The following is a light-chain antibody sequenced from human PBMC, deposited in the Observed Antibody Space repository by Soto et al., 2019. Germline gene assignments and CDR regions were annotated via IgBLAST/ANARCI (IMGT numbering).Light chain of an antibody. CDR2: DAS. CDR1: QSISSW. CDR3: QQYNSYPWT. Sequence: DIQMTQSPSTLSASVGDRVTITCRASQSISSWLAWYQQKPGKAPKLLIYDASSLESRVPSRFSGSGSGTEFTLTISSRQPDDFATYYCQQYNSYPWTFGQGTKVEIK. V-gene: IGKV1-5*01. J-gene: IGKJ1*01.